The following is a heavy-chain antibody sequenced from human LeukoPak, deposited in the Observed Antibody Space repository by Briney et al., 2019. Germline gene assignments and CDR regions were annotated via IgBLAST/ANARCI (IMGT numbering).Heavy chain of an antibody. D-gene: IGHD5-12*01. CDR1: GGSISSSSYY. CDR2: IYYSGGT. J-gene: IGHJ4*02. Sequence: PSETLSLTCTVSGGSISSSSYYWDWIRQPPGKGLEWIGSIYYSGGTYYNPSLKSRVTISVDTSKNQFSLKLRSVTAADTAVYYCARVSGYDWESFYDYWGQGTLVTVSS. CDR3: ARVSGYDWESFYDY. V-gene: IGHV4-39*07.